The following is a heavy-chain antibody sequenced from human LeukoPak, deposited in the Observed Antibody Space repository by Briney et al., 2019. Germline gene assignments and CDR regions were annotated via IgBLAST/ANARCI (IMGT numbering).Heavy chain of an antibody. CDR1: GVTVSNNF. D-gene: IGHD4-23*01. J-gene: IGHJ4*02. CDR2: ISSSSSYI. CDR3: ASGYSSDYGGNTY. Sequence: GGSLILSCAASGVTVSNNFMSWVRQAPGKGLEWVSSISSSSSYIYYADSVKGRFTISRDNAKNSLYLQMNSLRAEDTAVYYCASGYSSDYGGNTYWGQGTLVTVSS. V-gene: IGHV3-21*01.